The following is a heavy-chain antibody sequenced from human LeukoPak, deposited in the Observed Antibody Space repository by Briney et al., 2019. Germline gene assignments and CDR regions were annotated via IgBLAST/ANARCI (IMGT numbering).Heavy chain of an antibody. CDR2: TNTSTGNQ. D-gene: IGHD2-2*02. CDR3: ARGPHTRGDYYGMDV. CDR1: GYTFTSSA. V-gene: IGHV7-4-1*02. Sequence: ASVKDSCKPSGYTFTSSAMNWVPRAPGQGLEWMVWTNTSTGNQTYAQGFTGRFVFSLDTSVSTAYLQISSLKAEDTAVYYCARGPHTRGDYYGMDVWGQGTTVTVSS. J-gene: IGHJ6*02.